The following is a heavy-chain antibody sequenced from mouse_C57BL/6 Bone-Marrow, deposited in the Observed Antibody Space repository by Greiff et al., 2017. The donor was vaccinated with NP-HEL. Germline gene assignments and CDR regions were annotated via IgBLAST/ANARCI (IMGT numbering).Heavy chain of an antibody. CDR3: APYSWFAY. D-gene: IGHD1-1*01. V-gene: IGHV1-59*01. CDR1: GYTFTSYW. Sequence: QVQLQQPGAELVRPGTSVKLSCKASGYTFTSYWMHWVKQRPGQGLKWIGVIDPSDSYTNYNQKFKGKATLTVDTSSSTAYMQLSSLTSEDSAVYYCAPYSWFAYWGQGTLVTVSA. CDR2: IDPSDSYT. J-gene: IGHJ3*01.